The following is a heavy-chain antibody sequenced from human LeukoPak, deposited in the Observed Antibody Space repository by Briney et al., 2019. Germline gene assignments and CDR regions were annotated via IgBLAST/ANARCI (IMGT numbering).Heavy chain of an antibody. CDR3: AREGLVDAFEI. CDR2: INGDGSST. CDR1: GFIFSNYW. J-gene: IGHJ3*02. Sequence: PGGSLRLSCAASGFIFSNYWMHWVRHAPGKGLVWVSRINGDGSSTSYGDSVKGRFTISRDNAKNTLYLQMNSLRAEDTAVYYCAREGLVDAFEIWGQGTMLTVSS. V-gene: IGHV3-74*01.